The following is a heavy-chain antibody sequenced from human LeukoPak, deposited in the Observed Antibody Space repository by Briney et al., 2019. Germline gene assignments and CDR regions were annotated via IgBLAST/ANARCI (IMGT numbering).Heavy chain of an antibody. J-gene: IGHJ3*02. CDR1: GGTFSSYA. CDR2: IIPIFGTA. CDR3: ATGGAFDI. D-gene: IGHD2-8*02. Sequence: GASVKVSCKASGGTFSSYATSWVRQVPGQGLERMGGIIPIFGTANYAQKFQGRVTMTEDTSTDTAYMGLSSLRSEDTAVYYCATGGAFDIWGQGTMVTVSS. V-gene: IGHV1-69*06.